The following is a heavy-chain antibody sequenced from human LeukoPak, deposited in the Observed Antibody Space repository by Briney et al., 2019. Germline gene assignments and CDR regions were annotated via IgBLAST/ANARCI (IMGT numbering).Heavy chain of an antibody. D-gene: IGHD3-10*01. CDR1: GFTFSNYA. CDR2: IRGSGGTT. CDR3: GMELIRRVNFDY. Sequence: GGSLILSCAASGFTFSNYAMSWVRQAPGKGLEWVSAIRGSGGTTYYADSVKGRFTISRDNSKNTVYMQMNSLRAEDTAVYYCGMELIRRVNFDYWGQGTLVSVSS. V-gene: IGHV3-23*01. J-gene: IGHJ4*02.